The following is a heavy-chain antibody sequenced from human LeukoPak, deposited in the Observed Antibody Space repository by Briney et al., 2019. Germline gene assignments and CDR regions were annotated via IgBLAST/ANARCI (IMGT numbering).Heavy chain of an antibody. J-gene: IGHJ6*02. CDR3: ARASPSITMGLYYYYGMDV. D-gene: IGHD3-10*01. CDR2: INWNGGST. CDR1: GFTFDDYG. Sequence: GGSLRLSCAASGFTFDDYGMSWVRQAPGKGLEWVSGINWNGGSTVYADSVKGRFTISRDNAKNSLYLQMNSLRAEDTALYYCARASPSITMGLYYYYGMDVWGQGTTVTVSS. V-gene: IGHV3-20*04.